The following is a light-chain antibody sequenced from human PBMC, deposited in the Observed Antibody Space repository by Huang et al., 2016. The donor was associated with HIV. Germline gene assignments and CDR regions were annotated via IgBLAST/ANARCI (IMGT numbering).Light chain of an antibody. CDR3: MQALQTPRT. CDR2: LGS. Sequence: DIVMTQSPLSLPVTPGEPASISCRSSQSLLHSNGYNYLDWYLQKPVQSPQLLIYLGSNRASGVPDRFSGSGSVTGFTLKISRVEAEDVGVYFCMQALQTPRTFGQGTRLEIK. J-gene: IGKJ5*01. V-gene: IGKV2-28*01. CDR1: QSLLHSNGYNY.